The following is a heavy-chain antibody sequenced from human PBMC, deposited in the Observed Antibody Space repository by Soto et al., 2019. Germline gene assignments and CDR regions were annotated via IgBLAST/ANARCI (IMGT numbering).Heavy chain of an antibody. J-gene: IGHJ4*02. CDR2: INPHGGST. D-gene: IGHD2-15*01. CDR3: AMVVVVAAHSPRYYLDY. V-gene: IGHV1-2*02. CDR1: GDTFTSYY. Sequence: ASVKVSCKAPGDTFTSYYLNWARQAPGQGLEWMGVINPHGGSTKYAQKFQGRVTMTRDTSISTAYMELSRLRSDDTDVYYCAMVVVVAAHSPRYYLDYWGQGTLVAVSS.